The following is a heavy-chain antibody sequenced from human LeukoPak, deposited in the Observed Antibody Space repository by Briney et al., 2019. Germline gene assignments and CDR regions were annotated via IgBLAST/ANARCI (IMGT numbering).Heavy chain of an antibody. CDR2: IHYSGST. D-gene: IGHD6-6*01. Sequence: ETLSLTCTVSGGSISSYYWSWIRQPPGKGLEWIGYIHYSGSTNYNPSLKSRVTISVDTSKNQFSLKLSSVTAADTAVYYCARMVEQLVPYYYYMDVWGKGTTVTVSS. CDR1: GGSISSYY. V-gene: IGHV4-59*01. J-gene: IGHJ6*03. CDR3: ARMVEQLVPYYYYMDV.